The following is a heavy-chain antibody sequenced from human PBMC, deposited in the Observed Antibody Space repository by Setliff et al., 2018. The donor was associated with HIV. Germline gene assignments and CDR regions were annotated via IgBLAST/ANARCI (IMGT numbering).Heavy chain of an antibody. CDR1: GYTFKTYG. J-gene: IGHJ6*02. CDR3: ARLGSGWYPQHYGMDV. V-gene: IGHV1-18*01. D-gene: IGHD6-19*01. CDR2: ISPYNGHT. Sequence: ASVKVSCKASGYTFKTYGISWVRQAPGHGLEWMGWISPYNGHTNYAQNFQGRVTMTIDTSTSRAYMELKSLTSDDTAAYFCARLGSGWYPQHYGMDVWGQGTTVTVSS.